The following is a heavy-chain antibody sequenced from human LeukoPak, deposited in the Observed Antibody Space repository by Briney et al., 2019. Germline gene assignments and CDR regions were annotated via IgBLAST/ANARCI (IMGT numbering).Heavy chain of an antibody. CDR1: GFTFSSYA. J-gene: IGHJ6*03. D-gene: IGHD1-14*01. CDR3: AKEPGYYYYYMDV. Sequence: GGSLRLSCAASGFTFSSYAMSWDRQAPGKGLEWFSAISGSGGSTYYADSVKGRFTISRDNSKNTLYLQMNSLRAEDTAVYYCAKEPGYYYYYMDVWGKGTTVTVSS. V-gene: IGHV3-23*01. CDR2: ISGSGGST.